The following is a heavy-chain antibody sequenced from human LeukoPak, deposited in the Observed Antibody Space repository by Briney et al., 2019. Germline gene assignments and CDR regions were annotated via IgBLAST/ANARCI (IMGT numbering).Heavy chain of an antibody. J-gene: IGHJ5*02. Sequence: PSETLSLTCTVSGGSISSGDYYWSWIRQPPGTGLEWIGYIYYSGSTYYNPSLKSRVTISVDTSKNQFSLKLSSVTAADTAVYYCARIDIVVVPAQIGGWFDPWGRGTLVTVSS. D-gene: IGHD2-2*01. CDR1: GGSISSGDYY. CDR2: IYYSGST. CDR3: ARIDIVVVPAQIGGWFDP. V-gene: IGHV4-30-4*01.